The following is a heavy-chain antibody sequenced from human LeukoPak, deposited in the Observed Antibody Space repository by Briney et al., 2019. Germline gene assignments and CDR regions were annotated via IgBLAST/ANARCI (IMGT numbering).Heavy chain of an antibody. J-gene: IGHJ5*02. D-gene: IGHD6-13*01. CDR2: IYHSGST. V-gene: IGHV4-38-2*01. CDR1: GYSISSGYY. Sequence: SETLSLTCAVSGYSISSGYYGGWIRQPPGKGLEWIGSIYHSGSTYYNPSLKSRVTISVDTSKNQFSLKLSSVTAADTTVYYLARHERPYSSRPGWFDPWGQGTLVTVSS. CDR3: ARHERPYSSRPGWFDP.